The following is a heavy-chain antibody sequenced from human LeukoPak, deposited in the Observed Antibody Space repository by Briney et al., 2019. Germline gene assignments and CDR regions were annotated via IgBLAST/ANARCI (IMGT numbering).Heavy chain of an antibody. D-gene: IGHD6-6*01. Sequence: GESLKISCKGSGYSFTSYWIGWVRQMPGKGLEWMGIIYPGDSDTRYSPSFQDQVTISADKSISTAYLQWSSLKASDTAMYYCARHEYSSSSGVYYYYYGMDVWGQGTTVTVSS. CDR2: IYPGDSDT. CDR3: ARHEYSSSSGVYYYYYGMDV. J-gene: IGHJ6*02. CDR1: GYSFTSYW. V-gene: IGHV5-51*01.